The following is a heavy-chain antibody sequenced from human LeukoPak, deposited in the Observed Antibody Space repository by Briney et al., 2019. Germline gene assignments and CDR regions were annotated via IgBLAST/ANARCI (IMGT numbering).Heavy chain of an antibody. Sequence: PGGSLRLSCAASGFTFSSYGMHWVRQAPGKGLEWVAFIRYDRSNKYYADSVKGRFTISRDNSKNTLYLQMNSLRAEDTAVYYCARTTYSGSYFLDYWGQGTLVTVSS. V-gene: IGHV3-30*02. CDR3: ARTTYSGSYFLDY. CDR1: GFTFSSYG. D-gene: IGHD1-26*01. J-gene: IGHJ4*02. CDR2: IRYDRSNK.